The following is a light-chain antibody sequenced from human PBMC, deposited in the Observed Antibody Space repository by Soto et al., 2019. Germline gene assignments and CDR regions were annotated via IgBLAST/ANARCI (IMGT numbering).Light chain of an antibody. V-gene: IGLV2-14*03. J-gene: IGLJ2*01. CDR2: DVS. CDR1: SSDIGRFNY. CDR3: SSFTLSATGV. Sequence: QSVLTQPASVSGSPGQSITISCTGTSSDIGRFNYVSWYQQHPGNAPELLIFDVSRRPSGISSRFSASKSGNTASLTISGLRAEDEADYFCSSFTLSATGVFGGGTKVTVL.